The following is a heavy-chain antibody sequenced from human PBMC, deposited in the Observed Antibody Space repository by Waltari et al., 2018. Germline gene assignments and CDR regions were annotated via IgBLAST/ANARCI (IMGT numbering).Heavy chain of an antibody. V-gene: IGHV1-69*14. D-gene: IGHD3-3*01. J-gene: IGHJ3*02. CDR1: GATFSSYA. CDR3: ARTGYDFWSGYQDAFDI. CDR2: IIPIFGTA. Sequence: QVQLVQSGAEVKKPGSSVKVSCKASGATFSSYAISWVRQAPGQGLEWMGGIIPIFGTANYAQKFQGRVTITADKSTSTAYMELSSLRSEDTAVYYCARTGYDFWSGYQDAFDIWGQGTMVTVSS.